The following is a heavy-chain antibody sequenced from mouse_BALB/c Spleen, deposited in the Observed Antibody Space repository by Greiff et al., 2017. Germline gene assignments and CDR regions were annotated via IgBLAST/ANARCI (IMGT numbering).Heavy chain of an antibody. V-gene: IGHV5-6*01. CDR1: GFTFSSYG. J-gene: IGHJ4*01. CDR2: ISSGGSYT. Sequence: EVKLVESGGDLVKPGGSLKLSCAASGFTFSSYGMSWVRQTPDKRLEWVATISSGGSYTYYPDSVKGRFTISRDNAKNTLYLEMSSLRSEDTAMYYCARNYRMDYWGQGTSVTVSS. CDR3: ARNYRMDY.